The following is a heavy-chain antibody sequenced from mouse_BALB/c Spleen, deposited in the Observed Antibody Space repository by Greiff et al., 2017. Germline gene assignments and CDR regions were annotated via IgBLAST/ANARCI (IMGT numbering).Heavy chain of an antibody. D-gene: IGHD5-1*01. V-gene: IGHV1S132*01. J-gene: IGHJ4*01. Sequence: VQLQQSGAELVKPGASVKLSCKTSGYTFTSYWFQWVKQRPGQGLGWIGEIFPGTGTTYYNEKFKGKATLTIDTSSSTAYMQLSSLTSEDSAVYFCARGSTGYAMDYWGQGTSVTVSS. CDR2: IFPGTGTT. CDR1: GYTFTSYW. CDR3: ARGSTGYAMDY.